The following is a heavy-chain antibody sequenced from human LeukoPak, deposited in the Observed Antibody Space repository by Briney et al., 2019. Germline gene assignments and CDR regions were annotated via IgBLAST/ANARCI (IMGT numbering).Heavy chain of an antibody. Sequence: GGSLRLSCAASGFTFSSYSMNWVRQAPGKGLEWVSYISSSSSTIYYADSVKGRFTISRDNAKNSLYLQMNSLRAEDTAVYYCARDRGITIFGVVTDAFDIWGQGTMVTVSS. CDR1: GFTFSSYS. CDR2: ISSSSSTI. V-gene: IGHV3-48*01. CDR3: ARDRGITIFGVVTDAFDI. D-gene: IGHD3-3*01. J-gene: IGHJ3*02.